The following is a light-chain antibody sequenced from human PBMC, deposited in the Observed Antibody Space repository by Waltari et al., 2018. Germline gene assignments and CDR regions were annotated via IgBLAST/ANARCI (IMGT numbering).Light chain of an antibody. V-gene: IGKV3-20*01. CDR1: QSVSRS. Sequence: IVLTQSPGTLSLSPGERATLSCRASQSVSRSLAWYQQNPGQAPKLLIYGASTSATGIPDRFTGSGSGTDFSLTISSLEPEDFAIYFCQHYVRLPATFGQGTKVEIK. J-gene: IGKJ1*01. CDR2: GAS. CDR3: QHYVRLPAT.